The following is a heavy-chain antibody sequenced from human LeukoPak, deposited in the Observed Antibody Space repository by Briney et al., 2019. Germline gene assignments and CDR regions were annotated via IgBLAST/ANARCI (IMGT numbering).Heavy chain of an antibody. J-gene: IGHJ3*02. D-gene: IGHD5-24*01. V-gene: IGHV1-2*02. CDR1: GYTFTGYY. CDR2: INPNSGGT. Sequence: ASVKVSCKASGYTFTGYYMHRVRQAPGQGLEWMGWINPNSGGTNYAQKFQGRVTMTRDTSISTAYMELSRLRSDDTAVYYCARDPTVEMAFDIWGQGTMVTVSS. CDR3: ARDPTVEMAFDI.